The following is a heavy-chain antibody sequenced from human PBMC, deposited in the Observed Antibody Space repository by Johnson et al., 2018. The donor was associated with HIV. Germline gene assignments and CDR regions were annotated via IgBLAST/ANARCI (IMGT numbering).Heavy chain of an antibody. CDR1: GFTFNSYW. Sequence: VQLVESGGGLVQPGGSLRLSCAASGFTFNSYWMNWVRQAPGKGLEWVANIKQDDSEKYYVDSVKDRFTISRDNAKNSLYLQMNSLRAEDTAGYYCARGSGCELLANDAFDIWGQGTMVTVSS. V-gene: IGHV3-7*01. CDR2: IKQDDSEK. J-gene: IGHJ3*02. D-gene: IGHD1-26*01. CDR3: ARGSGCELLANDAFDI.